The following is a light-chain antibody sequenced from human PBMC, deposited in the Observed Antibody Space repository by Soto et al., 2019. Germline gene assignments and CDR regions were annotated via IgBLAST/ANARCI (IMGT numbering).Light chain of an antibody. CDR1: RSDVGGYNY. V-gene: IGLV2-14*03. CDR2: DVS. Sequence: QSALTQPASVSGSPGQSITISCTGSRSDVGGYNYVSWYQQHPDKAPKRMIYDVSNRPSGVSNRFSGSKSGNTASLTISGLQAEDEADYYCSSYTSSNTLVFGGGTKLTVL. J-gene: IGLJ2*01. CDR3: SSYTSSNTLV.